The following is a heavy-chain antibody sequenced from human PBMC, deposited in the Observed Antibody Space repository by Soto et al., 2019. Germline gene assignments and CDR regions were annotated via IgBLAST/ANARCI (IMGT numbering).Heavy chain of an antibody. Sequence: PSETLSLTCTVSGGSINSAGXYWSWLRQHPGKGLEWIGYIYYSGSTYYNPSLKSRVTISVDTSKNQFSLKLSSVTAADTAVYYCARGGLDSSGTRGWFDPWGQGTLVTVSS. CDR3: ARGGLDSSGTRGWFDP. CDR1: GGSINSAGXY. J-gene: IGHJ5*02. V-gene: IGHV4-31*03. D-gene: IGHD6-19*01. CDR2: IYYSGST.